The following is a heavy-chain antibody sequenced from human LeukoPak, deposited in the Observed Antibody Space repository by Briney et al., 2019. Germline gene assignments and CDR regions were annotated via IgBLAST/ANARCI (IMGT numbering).Heavy chain of an antibody. CDR1: GGSIRSYY. CDR2: IYFSGST. D-gene: IGHD3-3*01. J-gene: IGHJ4*02. CDR3: ARSYDTNFDY. Sequence: SETLSRTCTVSGGSIRSYYWSWIRQPPGKGLEWIGYIYFSGSTSYNPSLKSRVTISVDRSKNQFSLKLSSVAAADTAVYYCARSYDTNFDYWGQGTLVTVSS. V-gene: IGHV4-59*01.